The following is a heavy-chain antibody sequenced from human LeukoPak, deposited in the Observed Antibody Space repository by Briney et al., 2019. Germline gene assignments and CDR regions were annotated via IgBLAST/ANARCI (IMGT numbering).Heavy chain of an antibody. Sequence: PSETLSLTCTVSGGSISSYYWSWIRQPPGKGLEWIGSIYHSGSTYYNPSLKSRVTISVDTSKNQFSLKLSSVTAADTAVYYCARGRGSSSPGYFDLWGRGTLVTVSS. CDR1: GGSISSYY. D-gene: IGHD6-13*01. J-gene: IGHJ2*01. V-gene: IGHV4-38-2*02. CDR3: ARGRGSSSPGYFDL. CDR2: IYHSGST.